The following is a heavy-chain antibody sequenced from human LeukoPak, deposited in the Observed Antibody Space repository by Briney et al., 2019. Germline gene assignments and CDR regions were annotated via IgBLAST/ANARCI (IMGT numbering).Heavy chain of an antibody. CDR2: ISISRSYM. CDR3: ARAYDRSSSFDY. J-gene: IGHJ4*02. D-gene: IGHD3-22*01. V-gene: IGHV3-21*01. CDR1: GFTFSSYS. Sequence: GGSLRLSCAASGFTFSSYSMNWVRQAPGKGLEWVSSISISRSYMYYADSVKGRFTISRDNAKNSLYLQMNSLRAEDTAVYYCARAYDRSSSFDYWGQGTLVTVSS.